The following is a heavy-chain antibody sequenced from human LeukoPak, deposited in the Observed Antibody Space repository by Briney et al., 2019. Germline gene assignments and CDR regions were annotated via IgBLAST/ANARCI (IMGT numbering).Heavy chain of an antibody. V-gene: IGHV4-39*01. J-gene: IGHJ4*02. D-gene: IGHD5-12*01. CDR3: AKNDRYSGYDLVRY. Sequence: SETLSLTCTVSGGSISSSSYYWGWIRQPPGKGLEWIGSIYYSGSTYYNPSLKSRVTISVETSKNQLSLKLSSVTAADTAVYYCAKNDRYSGYDLVRYWGQGTLVTVSS. CDR2: IYYSGST. CDR1: GGSISSSSYY.